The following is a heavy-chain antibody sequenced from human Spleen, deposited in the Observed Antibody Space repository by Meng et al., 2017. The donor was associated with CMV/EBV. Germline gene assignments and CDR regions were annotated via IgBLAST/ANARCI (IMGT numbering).Heavy chain of an antibody. CDR2: INSDGSSK. J-gene: IGHJ4*02. Sequence: GGSLRLSCAASGFTFSSYWMHWVRQAPGKGLVWVSRINSDGSSKSYADSVKGRFTISRDNAKTTLYLQMNSLRAEDTAVYYCARGPDCSSTSCYEPSIDYWGQGTLVTVSS. D-gene: IGHD2-2*01. CDR1: GFTFSSYW. V-gene: IGHV3-74*01. CDR3: ARGPDCSSTSCYEPSIDY.